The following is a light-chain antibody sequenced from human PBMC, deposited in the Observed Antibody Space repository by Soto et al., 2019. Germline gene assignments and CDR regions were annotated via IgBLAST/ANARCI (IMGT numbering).Light chain of an antibody. CDR2: DAS. CDR1: QSISSY. J-gene: IGKJ5*01. V-gene: IGKV1-5*01. CDR3: QQYNSYRIT. Sequence: IQMTQSPSSLSASVGDRVTITCRASQSISSYLNWYQQKPGKAPNLLIYDASSLESGVPSRFSGSGSGTEFTLTISSLQPDDFATYYCQQYNSYRITFGQGTRLEIK.